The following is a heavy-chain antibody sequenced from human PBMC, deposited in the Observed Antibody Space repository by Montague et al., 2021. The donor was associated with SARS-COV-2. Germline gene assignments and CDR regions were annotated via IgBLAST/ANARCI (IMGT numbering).Heavy chain of an antibody. J-gene: IGHJ6*02. CDR1: GDSVAELRRR. CDR3: ARVRHLGRGMDV. V-gene: IGHV6-1*01. Sequence: CAISGDSVAELRRRSEEHTSEPPTLWHFVCRTFFKTERNYHYADSVKSRITIDPDTSKNQVSLQLRSVTPEDTAVYFCARVRHLGRGMDVWGQGTTVAVSS. D-gene: IGHD7-27*01. CDR2: TFFKTERNY.